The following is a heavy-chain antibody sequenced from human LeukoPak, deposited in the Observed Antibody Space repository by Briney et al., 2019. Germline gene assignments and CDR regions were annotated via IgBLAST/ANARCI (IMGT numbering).Heavy chain of an antibody. CDR3: ATGGLYDSSGHDAFDI. Sequence: ASVKVSCKVSGYTLTELSMHWVRQAPGKGLEWMGGFDPEDGETIYAQKFQGRVTMTEDTSTDTAYMELSSLRSEDTAVYYCATGGLYDSSGHDAFDIWGQGTMVTVSS. J-gene: IGHJ3*02. D-gene: IGHD3-22*01. V-gene: IGHV1-24*01. CDR1: GYTLTELS. CDR2: FDPEDGET.